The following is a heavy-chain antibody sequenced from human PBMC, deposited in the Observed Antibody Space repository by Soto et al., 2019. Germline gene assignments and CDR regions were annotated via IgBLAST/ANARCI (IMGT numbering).Heavy chain of an antibody. Sequence: SLKISCKASGYNFTAFWIHWVRQMPGKGLEWLGKIDPSDSYTNYSPSFEGHVTISTDNSITTAYLQWSSLRASDTALYFCARVHKNWFDSWAQGTMVTVSS. CDR1: GYNFTAFW. V-gene: IGHV5-10-1*01. CDR3: ARVHKNWFDS. J-gene: IGHJ5*01. CDR2: IDPSDSYT.